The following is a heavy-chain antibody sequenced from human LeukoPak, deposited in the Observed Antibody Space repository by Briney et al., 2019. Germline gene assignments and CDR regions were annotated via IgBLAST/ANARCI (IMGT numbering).Heavy chain of an antibody. CDR3: ASAGWALEWLYYFDY. CDR1: GGSISSSSYY. D-gene: IGHD3-3*01. Sequence: SETLSLTCTVSGGSISSSSYYWGWIRQPPGKGLEWIGSIYYSGSTYYNPSLKSRVTISVDTSKNQFSLKLSSVTAADTAVYYCASAGWALEWLYYFDYWGQGTLVTVSS. CDR2: IYYSGST. J-gene: IGHJ4*02. V-gene: IGHV4-39*01.